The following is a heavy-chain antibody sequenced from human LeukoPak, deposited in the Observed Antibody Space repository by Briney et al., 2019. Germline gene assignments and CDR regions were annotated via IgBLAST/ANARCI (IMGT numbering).Heavy chain of an antibody. J-gene: IGHJ4*02. Sequence: GSLRLSCAPSGFTLSTYAMSWVRQAPGKGLEWIGYIYYSGSTNYNPSLKSRVTISVDTSKNQFSLKLSSVTATDTAVYYCARGRDGDLDYWGQGTLVTVSS. CDR3: ARGRDGDLDY. D-gene: IGHD4-17*01. CDR1: GFTLSTYA. V-gene: IGHV4-59*01. CDR2: IYYSGST.